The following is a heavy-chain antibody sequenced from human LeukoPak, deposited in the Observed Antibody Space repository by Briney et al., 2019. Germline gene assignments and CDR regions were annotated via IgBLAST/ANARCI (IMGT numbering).Heavy chain of an antibody. CDR3: AKITYYGSGSQYYYYYYYMDV. CDR1: GFTFSRFG. D-gene: IGHD3-10*01. CDR2: IRSDESNK. Sequence: GGSLRLSCTASGFTFSRFGMHWVRQAPGKGLEWVAFIRSDESNKYYADSVKGRFTISRDNSKNTLYLQMNSLRAEDTAVYYCAKITYYGSGSQYYYYYYYMDVWGKGTTVTISS. J-gene: IGHJ6*03. V-gene: IGHV3-30*02.